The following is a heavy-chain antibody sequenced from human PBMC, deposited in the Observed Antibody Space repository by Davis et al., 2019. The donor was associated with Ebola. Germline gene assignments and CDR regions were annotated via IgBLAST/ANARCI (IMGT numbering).Heavy chain of an antibody. CDR3: AKEGSRACDY. CDR2: ISYDGSNK. J-gene: IGHJ4*02. Sequence: PGGSLRLSCAASGFTFSSFGMHWVRQAPGKGLDWVAVISYDGSNKYYTDSVKGRFTISRDNSKNTLYLQMNNLRAEDTAVYYCAKEGSRACDYWGQGTLVTVSS. CDR1: GFTFSSFG. V-gene: IGHV3-30*18. D-gene: IGHD3-10*01.